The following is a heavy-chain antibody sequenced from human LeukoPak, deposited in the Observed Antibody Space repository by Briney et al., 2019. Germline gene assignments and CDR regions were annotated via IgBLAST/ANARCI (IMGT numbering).Heavy chain of an antibody. CDR3: ARDQRYSSGWSRIDY. CDR1: GFTFSSYS. V-gene: IGHV3-48*04. Sequence: GGSLRLSCAASGFTFSSYSMNWVRQAPGKGLEWVSYISSSSSTIYYADSVKGRFTISRDNAKNSLYLQMNSLRAEDTAVYYCARDQRYSSGWSRIDYWGQGTLVTVSS. CDR2: ISSSSSTI. J-gene: IGHJ4*02. D-gene: IGHD6-19*01.